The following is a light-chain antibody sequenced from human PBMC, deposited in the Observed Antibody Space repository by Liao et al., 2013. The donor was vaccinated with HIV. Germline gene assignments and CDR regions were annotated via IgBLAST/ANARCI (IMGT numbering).Light chain of an antibody. CDR2: QDK. J-gene: IGLJ1*01. V-gene: IGLV3-1*01. CDR1: KLGDKY. Sequence: SYELSQPPSVSVSPGQTASITCSGDKLGDKYACWYQQKPGQSPVLVIYQDKKRPSGIPERYAGSNSGITATLTISGIQPVDEGDYYCQTWDSSTYVFGTGTKVTVL. CDR3: QTWDSSTYV.